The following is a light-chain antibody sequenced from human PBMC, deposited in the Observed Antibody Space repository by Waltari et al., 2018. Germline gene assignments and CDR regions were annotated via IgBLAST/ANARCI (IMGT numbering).Light chain of an antibody. Sequence: QTVVTQEPSFSVSPGGTVTLTCGLSSGSVSTSYYPSWYQQTPVQAPRTLIYSTNTRSSGVPDHFSGSILGNKAALTITGAQADDESDYYCVLYMGSGIWVFGGGTKLTVL. J-gene: IGLJ3*02. V-gene: IGLV8-61*01. CDR3: VLYMGSGIWV. CDR1: SGSVSTSYY. CDR2: STN.